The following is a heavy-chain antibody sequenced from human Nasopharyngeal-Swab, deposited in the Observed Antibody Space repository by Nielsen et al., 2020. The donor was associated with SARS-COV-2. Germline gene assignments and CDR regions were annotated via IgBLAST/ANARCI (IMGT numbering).Heavy chain of an antibody. CDR3: ARAPDYGDYVWSFDY. CDR2: IYYSGST. J-gene: IGHJ4*02. V-gene: IGHV4-31*03. D-gene: IGHD4-17*01. Sequence: LRLSCIVSGGSISSGGYYWSWIRQHPGKGLEYIGYIYYSGSTYYNPSLKSRLTISVDTSKNQFSLELRSVTAADTAVYYCARAPDYGDYVWSFDYWGQGTLVTVSS. CDR1: GGSISSGGYY.